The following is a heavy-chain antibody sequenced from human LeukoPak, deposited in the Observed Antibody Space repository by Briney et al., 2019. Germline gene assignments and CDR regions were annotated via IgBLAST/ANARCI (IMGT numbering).Heavy chain of an antibody. J-gene: IGHJ4*02. D-gene: IGHD1-26*01. CDR2: IGASGGGP. CDR1: GFTFRTYW. Sequence: GGSLRLSCAASGFTFRTYWMSWVRQAPGKGLEWVSEIGASGGGPQYADSVKGRFTISRDNSKNTLYLQMNSLRAEDTAIYYCAKDGGRRDDYWGQGTLVTVSS. V-gene: IGHV3-23*01. CDR3: AKDGGRRDDY.